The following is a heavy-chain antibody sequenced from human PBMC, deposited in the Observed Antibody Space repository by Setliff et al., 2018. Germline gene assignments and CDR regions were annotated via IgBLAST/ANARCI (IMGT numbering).Heavy chain of an antibody. CDR3: AREQWLDPPGYYYMDV. Sequence: SETLSLTCTVSGGSISSYYWSWIRQPAGKVLEWIGHIYIGGSANYNPSLKSRVTMSIDTSKNQFSLKLNSGTAADMAVYYCAREQWLDPPGYYYMDVWAKGTTVTVSS. CDR1: GGSISSYY. V-gene: IGHV4-4*07. CDR2: IYIGGSA. D-gene: IGHD6-19*01. J-gene: IGHJ6*03.